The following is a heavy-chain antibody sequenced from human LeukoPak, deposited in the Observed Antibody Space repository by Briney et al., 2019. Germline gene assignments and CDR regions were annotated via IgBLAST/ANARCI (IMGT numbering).Heavy chain of an antibody. D-gene: IGHD6-19*01. CDR2: IYHSGNT. J-gene: IGHJ5*02. Sequence: SEALSLTCAVSGASISSNNWWSWVRQPPGKGLEWIGEIYHSGNTKYNPSLKSRVIISVDKSKNQFSLKVRSVTAADTAIYYCAREVSVADNFFDPWGQGTLVTVSS. CDR3: AREVSVADNFFDP. CDR1: GASISSNNW. V-gene: IGHV4-4*02.